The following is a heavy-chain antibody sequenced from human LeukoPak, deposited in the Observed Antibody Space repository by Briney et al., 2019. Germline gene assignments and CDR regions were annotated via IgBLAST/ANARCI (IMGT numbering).Heavy chain of an antibody. CDR2: INQSGST. CDR1: GGSFSGYY. Sequence: PSETLSLTCAVYGGSFSGYYWSWIRQPPGKGLEWIGEINQSGSTNYNPSLKSRVTISVDTSKNQFSLKLSSVTAADTAVYYCARGEYCSGGSCYSVYHYWGQGTLVTVSS. CDR3: ARGEYCSGGSCYSVYHY. V-gene: IGHV4-34*01. D-gene: IGHD2-15*01. J-gene: IGHJ4*02.